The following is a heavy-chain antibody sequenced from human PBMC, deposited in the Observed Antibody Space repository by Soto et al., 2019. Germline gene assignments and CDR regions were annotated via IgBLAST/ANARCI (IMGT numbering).Heavy chain of an antibody. CDR3: ARGNRALSGSCDY. CDR2: IWYDGSNK. Sequence: QVQLVESGGGVVQPGGSLKLSCAASGFTFRSYGMHWVRQAPGKGLEWVAVIWYDGSNKYYADSVKGRFTISRDNSKNMLYVQMNSLGAEDTAMYYCARGNRALSGSCDYWGQGTLVTVSS. CDR1: GFTFRSYG. V-gene: IGHV3-33*01. J-gene: IGHJ4*02. D-gene: IGHD6-19*01.